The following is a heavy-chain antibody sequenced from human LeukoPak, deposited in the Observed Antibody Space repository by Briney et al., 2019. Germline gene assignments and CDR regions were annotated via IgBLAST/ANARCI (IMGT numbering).Heavy chain of an antibody. Sequence: PGGSLRLSCAASGFTFSSYGMHWVRQAPGKGLEWVAFIRYDGSNKYYADSVKGRFTISRDNSKNTLYLQMNSLRAEDTAVYYCANGHRGGWGQYYYYYYMDVWGKGTTVTISS. D-gene: IGHD3-10*01. V-gene: IGHV3-30*02. CDR2: IRYDGSNK. J-gene: IGHJ6*03. CDR3: ANGHRGGWGQYYYYYYMDV. CDR1: GFTFSSYG.